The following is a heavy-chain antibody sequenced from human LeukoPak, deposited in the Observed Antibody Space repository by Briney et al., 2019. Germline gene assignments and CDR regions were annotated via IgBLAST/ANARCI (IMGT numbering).Heavy chain of an antibody. CDR3: AREDQDNAFDI. J-gene: IGHJ3*02. D-gene: IGHD2-2*01. CDR1: GGSINTGAYY. Sequence: SQTLSLTCAVSGGSINTGAYYWSWIRQHPEKGLEWIGYIYYSGDTLYNPSLKRRVIVSLDMSKNQFSLRLNSVTAADTSVYYCAREDQDNAFDIWGQGTMVTVSS. V-gene: IGHV4-31*11. CDR2: IYYSGDT.